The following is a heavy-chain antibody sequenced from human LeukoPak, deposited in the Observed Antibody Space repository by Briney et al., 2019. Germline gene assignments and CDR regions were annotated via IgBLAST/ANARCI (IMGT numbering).Heavy chain of an antibody. CDR1: GYTFTGYY. V-gene: IGHV1-46*01. J-gene: IGHJ5*02. Sequence: ASVKVSCKASGYTFTGYYLHWVRQAPGQGLEWMGLINPRGTATRYAESFQGRLTLTRDLSTSTDYMELSSLRSDDTAVYFCARDTSEGDYAWWFDPWGQGTLVTVAS. D-gene: IGHD3-16*01. CDR2: INPRGTAT. CDR3: ARDTSEGDYAWWFDP.